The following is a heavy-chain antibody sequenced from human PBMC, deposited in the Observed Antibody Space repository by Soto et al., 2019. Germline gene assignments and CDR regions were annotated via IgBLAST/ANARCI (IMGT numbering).Heavy chain of an antibody. V-gene: IGHV1-69*13. CDR2: IIPIFGTA. CDR3: ARGRASRPYYYYYGMDL. J-gene: IGHJ6*02. CDR1: GGTFSSYA. Sequence: SVKVSCKASGGTFSSYAISWVRQAPGQGLEWMGGIIPIFGTANYAQKFRGRVTITADESTSTAYMELSSLRSEDTAVYYCARGRASRPYYYYYGMDLWGQGTTVTVSS.